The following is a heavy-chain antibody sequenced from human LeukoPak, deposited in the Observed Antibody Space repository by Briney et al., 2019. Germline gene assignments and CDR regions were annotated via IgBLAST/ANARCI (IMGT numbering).Heavy chain of an antibody. CDR2: INWNGGST. CDR3: AKAYCGGDCYLFDY. V-gene: IGHV3-20*04. J-gene: IGHJ4*02. Sequence: AGGSLRLSCAASGFTFDDYGMSWVRLAPGKGLEWVFGINWNGGSTGYADSVKGRFTISRDNAKNSLYLQMNSLRAEDTASYYCAKAYCGGDCYLFDYWGQGTLVTVSS. D-gene: IGHD2-21*02. CDR1: GFTFDDYG.